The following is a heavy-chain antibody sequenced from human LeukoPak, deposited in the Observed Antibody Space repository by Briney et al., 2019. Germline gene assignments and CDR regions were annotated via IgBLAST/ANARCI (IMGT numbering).Heavy chain of an antibody. D-gene: IGHD3-22*01. Sequence: SETLSLTCAVYGGSFSGYYWSWIRQPPGKGLEWIGEINHSGSTNYNPSLKSRVTISVDTSKKQFSLKLSSVTAADTAVYNCAIGLRRRIPMTVGYYMDVWGKGTTVTVSS. CDR3: AIGLRRRIPMTVGYYMDV. J-gene: IGHJ6*03. CDR1: GGSFSGYY. CDR2: INHSGST. V-gene: IGHV4-34*01.